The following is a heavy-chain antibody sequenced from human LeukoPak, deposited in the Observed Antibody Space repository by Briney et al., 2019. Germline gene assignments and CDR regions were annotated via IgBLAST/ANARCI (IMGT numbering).Heavy chain of an antibody. J-gene: IGHJ4*02. CDR3: AADSGVYSGYEFDY. D-gene: IGHD5-12*01. Sequence: SVKVSCKASGFTFTRSAMQWVRQARGQRLEWIGWIVVGSGNTNYAQMFQERVTITRDMSTDTAYMELSSLRSEDTAVYYCAADSGVYSGYEFDYSRQGTLVTVSS. CDR1: GFTFTRSA. V-gene: IGHV1-58*02. CDR2: IVVGSGNT.